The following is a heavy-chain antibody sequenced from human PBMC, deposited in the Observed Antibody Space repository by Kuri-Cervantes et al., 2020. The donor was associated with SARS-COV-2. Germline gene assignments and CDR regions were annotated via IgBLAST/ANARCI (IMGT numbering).Heavy chain of an antibody. V-gene: IGHV3-74*01. J-gene: IGHJ6*02. D-gene: IGHD2-2*01. CDR1: GFTFSGHW. Sequence: GESLKISCAASGFTFSGHWIHWVRQAPGKGLVWVSRINPDGSYTNNADSVKGRFTLSRDNAKNSLYLQMNSLRAEDTAVYYCARDGSSPFCSSTSCYPYYYGMDVWGQGTTVTVSS. CDR3: ARDGSSPFCSSTSCYPYYYGMDV. CDR2: INPDGSYT.